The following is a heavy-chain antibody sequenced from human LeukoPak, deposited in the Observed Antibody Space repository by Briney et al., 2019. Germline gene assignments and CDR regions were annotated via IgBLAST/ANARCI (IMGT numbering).Heavy chain of an antibody. CDR1: GFTFSSYA. V-gene: IGHV3-23*01. CDR3: ARDLDTMVRGAVDY. CDR2: ISGSGGST. D-gene: IGHD3-10*01. J-gene: IGHJ4*02. Sequence: PGGSLRLSCAASGFTFSSYAMSWVRQAPGKGLEWVSAISGSGGSTYYADSVKGRFTISRDNSKNTLYLQMNSLRAEDTAVYYCARDLDTMVRGAVDYWGQGTLVTVSS.